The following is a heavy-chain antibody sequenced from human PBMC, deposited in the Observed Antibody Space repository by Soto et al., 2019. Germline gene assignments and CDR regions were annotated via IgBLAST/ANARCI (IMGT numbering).Heavy chain of an antibody. V-gene: IGHV3-33*01. D-gene: IGHD5-18*01. J-gene: IGHJ4*02. CDR3: ARPGGGYSYGYGFDY. Sequence: GGSLRLSCAASGFTFSSYGMHWVRQAPGKGLEWVAVIWYDGSNKYYADSVKGRFTISRDNSKNTLYLQMNSLRAEDTAVYYCARPGGGYSYGYGFDYWGQGTLVTVSS. CDR2: IWYDGSNK. CDR1: GFTFSSYG.